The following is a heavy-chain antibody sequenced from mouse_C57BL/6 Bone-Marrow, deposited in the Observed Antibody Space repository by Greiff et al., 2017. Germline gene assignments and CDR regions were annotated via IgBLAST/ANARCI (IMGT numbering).Heavy chain of an antibody. V-gene: IGHV1-81*01. CDR3: ARRASSGYCFDD. CDR2: IYPRSGNT. Sequence: QVQLQQSGAELARPGASVKLSCKASGYTFTSYGISWVKQRTGQGLEWIGEIYPRSGNTYYNEKFKGKATLTADKSSSTAYMELRSLTSEDSAVYFCARRASSGYCFDDWGQGTTLTVSS. J-gene: IGHJ2*01. CDR1: GYTFTSYG. D-gene: IGHD3-2*02.